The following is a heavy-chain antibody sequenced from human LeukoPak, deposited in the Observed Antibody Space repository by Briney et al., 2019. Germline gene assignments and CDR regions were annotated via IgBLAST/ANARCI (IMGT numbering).Heavy chain of an antibody. J-gene: IGHJ5*02. CDR1: GFTFSSYA. D-gene: IGHD2-2*01. V-gene: IGHV3-23*01. Sequence: GGALRLSCAASGFTFSSYAMSWVRQAPGKGREGVSAISGSGGSTYYADPVKGRFTISRDNAKNTLYLQMNSLRAEDTAVYYCAKELRVVPAAPNWFDPWGQGTLVTVSS. CDR3: AKELRVVPAAPNWFDP. CDR2: ISGSGGST.